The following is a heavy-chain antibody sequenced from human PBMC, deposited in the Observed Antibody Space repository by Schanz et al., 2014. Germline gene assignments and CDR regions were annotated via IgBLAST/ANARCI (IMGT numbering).Heavy chain of an antibody. Sequence: QVQLVQSGAEVKKPGSSMKVSCKASGGTFSTYPINWFRQAPGQGLEWMGRIIPIHGIVNYAQRFQDRVRITADKSTRTAYMELSSLRSDDTAVYYCARGGSPEDVFDIWGQGTILTVSS. V-gene: IGHV1-69*02. J-gene: IGHJ3*02. D-gene: IGHD2-15*01. CDR1: GGTFSTYP. CDR3: ARGGSPEDVFDI. CDR2: IIPIHGIV.